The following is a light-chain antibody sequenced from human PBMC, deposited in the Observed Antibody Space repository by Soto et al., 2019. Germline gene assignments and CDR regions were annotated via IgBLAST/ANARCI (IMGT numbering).Light chain of an antibody. Sequence: QSMLTQPRSVSGSPGQSVSISCTGTSSDVGGYNYVSWYQQHPGKAPKVIIYDVSKRPSGVPDRFSGSKSGNTASLTISGLQSEDEADYYCCSYAGRYIYVFGTGTKVTVL. CDR2: DVS. CDR3: CSYAGRYIYV. V-gene: IGLV2-11*01. CDR1: SSDVGGYNY. J-gene: IGLJ1*01.